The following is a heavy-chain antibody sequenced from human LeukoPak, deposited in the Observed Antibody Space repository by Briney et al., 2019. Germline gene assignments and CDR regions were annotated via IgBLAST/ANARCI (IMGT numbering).Heavy chain of an antibody. CDR1: GYTFTSYD. CDR2: MNPNSGNT. D-gene: IGHD5-12*01. Sequence: ASVKGSCKASGYTFTSYDINWVRQATGQGLEWMGWMNPNSGNTGYAQKFQGRVTMTRNTSISTAYMELSSLRSEDTAVYYCARGRNSGYDLNRDYWGQGTLVTVSS. J-gene: IGHJ4*02. V-gene: IGHV1-8*01. CDR3: ARGRNSGYDLNRDY.